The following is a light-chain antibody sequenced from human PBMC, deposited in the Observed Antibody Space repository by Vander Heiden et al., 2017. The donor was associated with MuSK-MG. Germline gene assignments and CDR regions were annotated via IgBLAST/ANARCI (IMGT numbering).Light chain of an antibody. CDR1: QSVSDY. CDR3: QQRSNWPPIFT. V-gene: IGKV3-11*01. Sequence: DIVLTQSPATLSLSPGERATLSCRASQSVSDYLAWYQQKPGQAPRLLIYATSNRATGIPARFSGSGSGTDFTLTISSLEPEDFAVYYCQQRSNWPPIFTFGPGTKVDIK. CDR2: ATS. J-gene: IGKJ3*01.